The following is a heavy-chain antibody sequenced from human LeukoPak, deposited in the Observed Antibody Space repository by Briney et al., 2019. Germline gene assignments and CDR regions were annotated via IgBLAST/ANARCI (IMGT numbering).Heavy chain of an antibody. CDR3: ARDFDDVNGNFYYIPDF. V-gene: IGHV3-30*02. CDR1: GFQFSRNG. D-gene: IGHD2-8*01. Sequence: GGSLRLSCTASGFQFSRNGMHWVRQAPGKGLEWVAFIRYDGTKTFYGDSVRGRFTISRDNSKNTLYLEMNRLRHEDTAVYSCARDFDDVNGNFYYIPDFWGQGTLVTVSS. CDR2: IRYDGTKT. J-gene: IGHJ4*02.